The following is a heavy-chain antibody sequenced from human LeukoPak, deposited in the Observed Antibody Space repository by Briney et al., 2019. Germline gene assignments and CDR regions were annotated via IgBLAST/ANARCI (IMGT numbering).Heavy chain of an antibody. CDR3: ARYKLWFGLPDDY. V-gene: IGHV4-39*07. CDR1: GGSISSSSYY. CDR2: IYYSGST. J-gene: IGHJ4*02. D-gene: IGHD3-10*01. Sequence: SETLSLTCTVSGGSISSSSYYWGWIRQPPGKGLEWIGSIYYSGSTYYNPSLKSRVTISVDTSKNQFSLKLSSVTAADTAVYYCARYKLWFGLPDDYWGQGTLVTVSS.